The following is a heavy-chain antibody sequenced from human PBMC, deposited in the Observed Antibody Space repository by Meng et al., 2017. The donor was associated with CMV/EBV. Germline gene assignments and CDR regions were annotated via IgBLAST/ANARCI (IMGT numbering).Heavy chain of an antibody. CDR1: GYTFTGYY. D-gene: IGHD1-26*01. Sequence: VQLVQSGAEVKKPGASVKVSCKASGYTFTGYYMHWVRQAPGQGLEWMGWINPNSGGTNYAQKFQGRVTMTRDTSISTAYMELSRLRSDDTAVYYCARTPSYSGSQRPFDYWGQGTLVTVSS. J-gene: IGHJ4*02. V-gene: IGHV1-2*02. CDR2: INPNSGGT. CDR3: ARTPSYSGSQRPFDY.